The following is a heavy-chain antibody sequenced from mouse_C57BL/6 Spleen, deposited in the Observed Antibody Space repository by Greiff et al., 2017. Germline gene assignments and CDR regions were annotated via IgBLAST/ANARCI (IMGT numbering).Heavy chain of an antibody. CDR2: ISYDGSN. Sequence: EVQRVESGPGLVKPSQSLSLTCSVTGYSITSGYYWNWIRQFPGNKLEWMGYISYDGSNNYNPSLKNRISITRDTSKNQFFLKLNSVTTEDTATYDCARGFPLDYWGQGTTLTVSS. CDR1: GYSITSGYY. V-gene: IGHV3-6*01. J-gene: IGHJ2*01. CDR3: ARGFPLDY.